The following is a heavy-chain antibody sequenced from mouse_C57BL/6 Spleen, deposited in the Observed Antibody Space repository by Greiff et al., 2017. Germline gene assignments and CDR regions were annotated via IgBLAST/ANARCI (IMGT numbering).Heavy chain of an antibody. D-gene: IGHD6-1*01. Sequence: VQLQQSGPGLVQPSQSLSITCTVSGFSFPSYGVHWVRQSPGKGLEWLGVIWSGGSTDYTAAFMSSLSITKDNSKSLVFFKMYSLQSDDTAIYYCATLCDWFAYWGQGTLVTVSS. CDR2: IWSGGST. J-gene: IGHJ3*01. V-gene: IGHV2-5*01. CDR3: ATLCDWFAY. CDR1: GFSFPSYG.